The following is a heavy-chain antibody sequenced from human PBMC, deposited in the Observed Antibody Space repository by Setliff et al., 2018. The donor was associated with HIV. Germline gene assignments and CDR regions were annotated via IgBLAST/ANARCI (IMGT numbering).Heavy chain of an antibody. J-gene: IGHJ5*02. V-gene: IGHV4-39*01. CDR1: GGTIRSSSYY. Sequence: PSATLSLTCTVSGGTIRSSSYYWGWIRQPPGKGLEWIGSIYYNGNTYYNPSLKSRVTITVDTSKNQFSLKLSSVTAADTAVYYCARSNLEPTSRLFDPWGPGTLVTVSS. D-gene: IGHD1-1*01. CDR2: IYYNGNT. CDR3: ARSNLEPTSRLFDP.